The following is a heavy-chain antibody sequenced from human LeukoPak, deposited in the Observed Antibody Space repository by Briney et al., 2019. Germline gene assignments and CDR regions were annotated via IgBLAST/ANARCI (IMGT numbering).Heavy chain of an antibody. CDR3: AREPCSGGSCRTFDY. CDR1: GYSFTGYF. D-gene: IGHD2-15*01. Sequence: ASVKVSCKASGYSFTGYFIHWVRQAPGQGLEWMGWISGYNGNTKYAQNLQGRVTMTTDTSTTTAYMELRSLRSEDTAVYYCAREPCSGGSCRTFDYWGQGTLVTVSS. CDR2: ISGYNGNT. J-gene: IGHJ4*02. V-gene: IGHV1-18*04.